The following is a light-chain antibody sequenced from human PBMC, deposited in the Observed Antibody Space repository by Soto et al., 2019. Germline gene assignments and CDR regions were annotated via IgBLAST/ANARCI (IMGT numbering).Light chain of an antibody. Sequence: ENVLTQSPATLSLSPGERATLSCRASQSVSNYVSWYQQKPGQAPRLLIYDASNRSTGIPARFSGSGSGTDFTITISSLQHEDFAVYYCQQRSNWLFGPGTKVDIK. J-gene: IGKJ3*01. CDR2: DAS. CDR3: QQRSNWL. CDR1: QSVSNY. V-gene: IGKV3-11*01.